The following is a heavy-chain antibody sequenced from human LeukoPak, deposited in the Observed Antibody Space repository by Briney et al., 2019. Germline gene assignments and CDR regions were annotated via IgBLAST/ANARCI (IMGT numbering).Heavy chain of an antibody. Sequence: GASVKVSCKAFGYTFTGYWMHWARQAPGQGPEWMGVISPSGGSTIYAQKFQGRVTITRDTSASTAYMELSSLRSEDMAVYYCARGSGYYAPSFDYWGQGTLVTVSS. V-gene: IGHV1-46*01. J-gene: IGHJ4*02. CDR3: ARGSGYYAPSFDY. D-gene: IGHD3-9*01. CDR2: ISPSGGST. CDR1: GYTFTGYW.